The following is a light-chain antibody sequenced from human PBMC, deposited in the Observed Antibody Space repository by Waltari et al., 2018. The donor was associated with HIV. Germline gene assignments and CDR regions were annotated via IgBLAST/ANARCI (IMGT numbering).Light chain of an antibody. CDR1: SSDVGGYKY. J-gene: IGLJ1*01. CDR2: EGS. V-gene: IGLV2-8*01. Sequence: QSALTQPPSASGSPGQSVTISCTGTSSDVGGYKYVSWYQQHPGKVPKVVIYEGSKRPSGVPDRFSGSKSGNTASLTVSGLQAEDEADYYCSSYAGTSTYVFGTGTKVTVL. CDR3: SSYAGTSTYV.